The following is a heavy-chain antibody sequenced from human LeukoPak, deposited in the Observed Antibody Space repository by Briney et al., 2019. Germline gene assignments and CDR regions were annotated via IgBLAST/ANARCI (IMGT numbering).Heavy chain of an antibody. J-gene: IGHJ5*02. V-gene: IGHV3-33*06. D-gene: IGHD1-26*01. CDR2: IWHDGSHK. CDR1: AFPFSSYG. CDR3: AKLKWELPNWFDP. Sequence: GGSLRLSCAASAFPFSSYGMHWVRQAPGKGLEWVAVIWHDGSHKYYADSVKGRFTISRDNSKNTLYLQMNSLRAEDTAVYYCAKLKWELPNWFDPWGQGTLVTVSS.